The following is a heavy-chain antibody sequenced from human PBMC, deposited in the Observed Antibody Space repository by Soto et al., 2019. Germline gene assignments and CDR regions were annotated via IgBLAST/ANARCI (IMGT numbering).Heavy chain of an antibody. V-gene: IGHV4-31*03. CDR1: GGSISSGGYY. J-gene: IGHJ2*01. CDR2: IYYSGST. D-gene: IGHD2-21*01. Sequence: QVQLQESGPGLVKPSQTLSLTCTVSGGSISSGGYYWSWIRQHPGKGLEWIGYIYYSGSTYYNPSLKSRVTISVDTSKNQFSLKLSSVTAADTAVYYWARKDHRRNSGGWYFDLWGRGTLVTVSS. CDR3: ARKDHRRNSGGWYFDL.